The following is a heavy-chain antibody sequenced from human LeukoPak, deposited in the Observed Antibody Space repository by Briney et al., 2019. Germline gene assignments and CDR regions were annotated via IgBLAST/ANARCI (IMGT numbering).Heavy chain of an antibody. Sequence: GGSLRLSCAASGFTFSSYSMNWVRQAPGKGLEWVSSISSSSSYIYYADSVKGRFPISRDNAKNSLYLQMNSLRAEDTAVYYCARGRYCSGGNCSYFDYWGQGTLVTVSS. CDR3: ARGRYCSGGNCSYFDY. J-gene: IGHJ4*02. CDR1: GFTFSSYS. CDR2: ISSSSSYI. D-gene: IGHD2-15*01. V-gene: IGHV3-21*03.